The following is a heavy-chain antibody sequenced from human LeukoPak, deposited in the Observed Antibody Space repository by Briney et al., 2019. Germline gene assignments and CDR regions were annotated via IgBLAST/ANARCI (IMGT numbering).Heavy chain of an antibody. Sequence: GASLKTSCKCSGSLFTSYWHGWVRPMPGKGLERMGIIYPGDSDTRYSPYVQGQITSAADKAISTAYLRWSSLKASDTAMYYCARCAYRGSYFDYWGQGTLVSVSS. CDR1: GSLFTSYW. CDR2: IYPGDSDT. CDR3: ARCAYRGSYFDY. D-gene: IGHD1-26*01. V-gene: IGHV5-51*01. J-gene: IGHJ4*02.